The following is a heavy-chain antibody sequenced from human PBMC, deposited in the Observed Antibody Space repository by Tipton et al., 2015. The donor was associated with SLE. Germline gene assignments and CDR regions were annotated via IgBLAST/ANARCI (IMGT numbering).Heavy chain of an antibody. D-gene: IGHD6-13*01. CDR1: GASISNGGYY. V-gene: IGHV4-31*03. CDR2: ISFRGST. Sequence: TLSLTCSVSGASISNGGYYWSWIRQHPVKGLEWVGHISFRGSTSYNPSLKRRVTISEDTSKNQFSLKLSSATAADTAVYYCARGSIAAAGTGGGDYWGQGPLVTVSS. J-gene: IGHJ4*02. CDR3: ARGSIAAAGTGGGDY.